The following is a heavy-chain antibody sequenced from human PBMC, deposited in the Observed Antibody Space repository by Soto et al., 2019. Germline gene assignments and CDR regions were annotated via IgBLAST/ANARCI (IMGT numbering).Heavy chain of an antibody. CDR2: IYYSGST. D-gene: IGHD3-22*01. J-gene: IGHJ4*02. CDR1: GGSISSYY. Sequence: ASETLSLTCTVSGGSISSYYWSWIRQPPGKGLEWIGYIYYSGSTNYNPSLKSRVTISVDTSKNQFSLKLSSVTAADTAVYYCARGGYYDSRGYSSFDYWGQGTLVTVSS. V-gene: IGHV4-59*01. CDR3: ARGGYYDSRGYSSFDY.